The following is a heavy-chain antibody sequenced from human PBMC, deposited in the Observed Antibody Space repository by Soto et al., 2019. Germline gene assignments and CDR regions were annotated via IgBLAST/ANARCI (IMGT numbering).Heavy chain of an antibody. CDR3: ALRKTGSYFGY. J-gene: IGHJ4*02. Sequence: GGPLRRSCEDPGCSFSSYAMSWVRQAPGKGLEWVSAISGSGDSTYYTDSVQGRFTISRDNSKNTLYLQMSTLRAEDTALYYCALRKTGSYFGYWGQGSLVTVSS. CDR1: GCSFSSYA. CDR2: ISGSGDST. V-gene: IGHV3-23*01. D-gene: IGHD1-26*01.